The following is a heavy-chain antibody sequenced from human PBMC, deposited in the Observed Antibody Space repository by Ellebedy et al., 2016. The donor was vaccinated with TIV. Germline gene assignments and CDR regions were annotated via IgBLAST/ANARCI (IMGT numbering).Heavy chain of an antibody. CDR1: GFTFSSYG. J-gene: IGHJ4*02. D-gene: IGHD3-22*01. Sequence: GESLKISXAASGFTFSSYGMHWVRQAPGKGLEWVAVISYDGSNKYYADSVKGRFTISRDNAKNSLYLQMNSLRAEDTALYYCAKPPEGSSGYSRTYYFDYWGQGTLVTVSS. V-gene: IGHV3-30*18. CDR3: AKPPEGSSGYSRTYYFDY. CDR2: ISYDGSNK.